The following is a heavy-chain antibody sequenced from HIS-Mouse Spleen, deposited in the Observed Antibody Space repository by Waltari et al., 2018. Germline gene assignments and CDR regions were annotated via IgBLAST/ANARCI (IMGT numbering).Heavy chain of an antibody. CDR1: GGSISSSSYY. CDR2: IYPSGST. D-gene: IGHD6-13*01. CDR3: AREIPYSSSWYDWYFDL. J-gene: IGHJ2*01. V-gene: IGHV4-39*07. Sequence: QLQLQESGPGLVKPSETLSLTCTVSGGSISSSSYYWGWIRQPPGKGLEWIGSIYPSGSTYYNPSLKSRVTISVDTSKNQFSLKLSSVTAADTAVYYCAREIPYSSSWYDWYFDLWGRGTLVTVSS.